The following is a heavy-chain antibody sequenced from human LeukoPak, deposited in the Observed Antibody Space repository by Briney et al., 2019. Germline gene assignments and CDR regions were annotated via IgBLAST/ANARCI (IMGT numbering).Heavy chain of an antibody. J-gene: IGHJ4*02. Sequence: SETLSLTCAVYGGSFSGYYWSWIRQPPGKGREWIGEINHRGSTNYNPYLKSRVTISVDTSKNQFSLNLSSVTAADTAVYYCAREYSSSSGPFDYWGQRTLVTVSS. D-gene: IGHD6-13*01. CDR2: INHRGST. CDR1: GGSFSGYY. V-gene: IGHV4-34*01. CDR3: AREYSSSSGPFDY.